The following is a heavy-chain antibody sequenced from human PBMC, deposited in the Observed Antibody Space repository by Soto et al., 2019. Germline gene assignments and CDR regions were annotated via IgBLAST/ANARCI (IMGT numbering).Heavy chain of an antibody. J-gene: IGHJ3*01. CDR3: ANFTQSLTAYYNARFDV. V-gene: IGHV3-20*01. CDR1: GFTFGAYG. D-gene: IGHD3-9*01. Sequence: EVQLVESGGGVVWPGGSLRLSCAASGFTFGAYGMSWVRQAPGKGLEWVSGINWNGGSTGYADSVKGRFTISRDNAKNSLDLQMNSLNAGDTALYQCANFTQSLTAYYNARFDVWGAGTLVTVSS. CDR2: INWNGGST.